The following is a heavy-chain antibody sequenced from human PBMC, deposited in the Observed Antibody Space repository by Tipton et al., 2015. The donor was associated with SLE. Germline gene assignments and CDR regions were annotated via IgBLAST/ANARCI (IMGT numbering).Heavy chain of an antibody. CDR1: GFTFDDYA. D-gene: IGHD2-2*01. J-gene: IGHJ2*01. CDR2: ISWNSGSI. CDR3: AKALIVVGPAVPDWYCDL. Sequence: LSLTCAASGFTFDDYAMHWVRQAPGKGLEWVSGISWNSGSIGYADSVKGRFTISRDNAKNSLYLQMNSLRAEDTALYYCAKALIVVGPAVPDWYCDLWGRGTLVTVSS. V-gene: IGHV3-9*01.